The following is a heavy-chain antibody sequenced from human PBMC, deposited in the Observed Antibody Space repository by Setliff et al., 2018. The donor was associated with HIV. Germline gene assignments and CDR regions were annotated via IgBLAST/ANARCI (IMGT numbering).Heavy chain of an antibody. CDR3: AKTSSIVATGPLNYYYYMDV. D-gene: IGHD6-13*01. J-gene: IGHJ6*03. CDR1: GGTFRSYA. V-gene: IGHV1-69*13. Sequence: SVKVSCKASGGTFRSYAFSWVRQAPGQGLEWMGRIIPIFGTTNYAQKFQGRVTITADVSTSTIYMELSSLTSEDTAVYYCAKTSSIVATGPLNYYYYMDVWGKGTTVTVSS. CDR2: IIPIFGTT.